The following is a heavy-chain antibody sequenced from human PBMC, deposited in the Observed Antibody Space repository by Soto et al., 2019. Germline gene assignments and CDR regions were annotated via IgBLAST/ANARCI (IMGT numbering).Heavy chain of an antibody. J-gene: IGHJ6*04. D-gene: IGHD5-18*01. CDR1: GFTFSSYG. Sequence: GGSLRLSCAASGFTFSSYGMHWVRQAPGKGLELVAIISYDGSNKYYADSVKGRFTISRDTSKNTLFLQMNSLRAEDTAVYYCAKAVQAMVRFRGSEYYVMDVWGKGTTVTVSS. V-gene: IGHV3-30*18. CDR2: ISYDGSNK. CDR3: AKAVQAMVRFRGSEYYVMDV.